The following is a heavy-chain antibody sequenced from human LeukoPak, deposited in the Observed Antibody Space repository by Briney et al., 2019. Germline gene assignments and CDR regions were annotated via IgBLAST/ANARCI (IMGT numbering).Heavy chain of an antibody. V-gene: IGHV3-7*01. CDR3: ARQRRYCSGDNCYQRTFDY. D-gene: IGHD2-15*01. J-gene: IGHJ4*02. CDR1: GFIFNNYW. Sequence: GGSLRLSCAASGFIFNNYWISWVRQAPGEGLEWVANIKQDGSDKYYVDSVKGRFTISRDNARNSLYLQMNSLRAEDTAVYYCARQRRYCSGDNCYQRTFDYWGQGTLVTVSS. CDR2: IKQDGSDK.